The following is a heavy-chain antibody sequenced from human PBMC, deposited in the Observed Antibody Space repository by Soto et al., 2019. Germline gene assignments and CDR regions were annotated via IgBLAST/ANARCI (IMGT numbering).Heavy chain of an antibody. D-gene: IGHD3-10*01. Sequence: SETLSLTCTVSGGSISSSSYYWGWIRQPPGKGLEWIGSIYYSGSTYYNPSLKSRVTISVDTSKNQFSLKLSSVTAADTAVYYCARRGVTMVRGGAFDIWGQGTMVTVSS. V-gene: IGHV4-39*01. CDR2: IYYSGST. J-gene: IGHJ3*02. CDR1: GGSISSSSYY. CDR3: ARRGVTMVRGGAFDI.